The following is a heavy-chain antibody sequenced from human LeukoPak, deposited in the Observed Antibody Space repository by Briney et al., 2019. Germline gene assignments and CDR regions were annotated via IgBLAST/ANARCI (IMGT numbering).Heavy chain of an antibody. CDR1: GFTFSSYG. Sequence: GGSLRLSCAASGFTFSSYGMHWVRQAPGKGLEWVAFIRDDGSNKYYADSVKGRFTISRDNSKNTLYMQMNSLRAEDTAVYYCAKDKIGYCSSTSCSPPGYWGQGTLVTVSS. CDR3: AKDKIGYCSSTSCSPPGY. CDR2: IRDDGSNK. D-gene: IGHD2-2*01. V-gene: IGHV3-30*02. J-gene: IGHJ4*02.